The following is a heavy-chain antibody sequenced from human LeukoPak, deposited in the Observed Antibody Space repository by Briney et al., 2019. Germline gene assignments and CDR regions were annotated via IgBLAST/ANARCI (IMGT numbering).Heavy chain of an antibody. CDR3: AVSGWYLKYYFDY. CDR1: GGTFSSYA. D-gene: IGHD6-19*01. V-gene: IGHV1-69*13. CDR2: IIPIFGTA. J-gene: IGHJ4*02. Sequence: SVKVSCKASGGTFSSYAISWVRQAPGQGLEWMGGIIPIFGTANYAQKFQGRVTITADESTSTAYMELSSLRSEDTAVYYCAVSGWYLKYYFDYWGQGTLVTVSS.